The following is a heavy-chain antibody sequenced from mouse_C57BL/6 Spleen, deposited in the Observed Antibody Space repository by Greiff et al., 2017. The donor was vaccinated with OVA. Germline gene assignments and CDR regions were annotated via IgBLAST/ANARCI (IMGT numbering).Heavy chain of an antibody. CDR1: GYTFTSYW. J-gene: IGHJ2*01. D-gene: IGHD1-1*01. CDR2: IYPGSGST. V-gene: IGHV1-55*01. CDR3: ARKDYGSSYDY. Sequence: QVQLQQPGAELVKPGASVKMSCKASGYTFTSYWITWVKQRPGQGLEWIGDIYPGSGSTNYNEKFKSKATPTVDTSSSTAYMQLSSLTSEDSAVYYCARKDYGSSYDYWGQGTTLTVSS.